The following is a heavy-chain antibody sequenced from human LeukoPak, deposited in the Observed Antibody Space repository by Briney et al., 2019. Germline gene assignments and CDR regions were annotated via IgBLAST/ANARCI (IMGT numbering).Heavy chain of an antibody. CDR3: ATVAELGSCSSSSCYTN. CDR1: GYTFTIYY. D-gene: IGHD2-2*02. CDR2: MNPNSGNT. Sequence: ASVKVSCKASGYTFTIYYVNWVRQAPGQGLEWMGWMNPNSGNTGYAQKFQGRVTMTRDTSTSTAYMELNSLKSEDTAIYYCATVAELGSCSSSSCYTNWGQGTRVTVSS. J-gene: IGHJ4*02. V-gene: IGHV1-8*01.